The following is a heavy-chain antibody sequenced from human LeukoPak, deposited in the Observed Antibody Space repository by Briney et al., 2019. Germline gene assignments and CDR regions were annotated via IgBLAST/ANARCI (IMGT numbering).Heavy chain of an antibody. CDR3: AKSGEDYGSGLGYYYYYMDV. D-gene: IGHD3-10*01. V-gene: IGHV3-23*01. CDR1: GFTFSRYG. Sequence: GGSLRLSCAASGFTFSRYGMSWVRQAPGKGLEWVSSISGSGGSTYYADSVKGRFTISRDNSKNTLYLQMNTLRAEDTALYYCAKSGEDYGSGLGYYYYYMDVWGKGTTVTISS. J-gene: IGHJ6*03. CDR2: ISGSGGST.